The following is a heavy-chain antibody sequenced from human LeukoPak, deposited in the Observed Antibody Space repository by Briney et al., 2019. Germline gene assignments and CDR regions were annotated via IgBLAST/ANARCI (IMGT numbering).Heavy chain of an antibody. CDR1: GYSLTNYY. J-gene: IGHJ4*02. CDR3: ARGAPTTRIGAGRFDY. CDR2: IKPSGGST. D-gene: IGHD5-12*01. V-gene: IGHV1-46*01. Sequence: GASVKDSCKAFGYSLTNYYVHWVRQAPGQGLEWMGEIKPSGGSTSYAQKFQGRITVTRDTYTNTVYMDLSSLRSEDTATYYCARGAPTTRIGAGRFDYWGQGSLLTVAS.